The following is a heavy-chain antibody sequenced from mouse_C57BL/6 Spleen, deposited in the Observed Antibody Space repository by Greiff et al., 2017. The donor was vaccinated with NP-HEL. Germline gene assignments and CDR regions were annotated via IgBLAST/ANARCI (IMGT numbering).Heavy chain of an antibody. D-gene: IGHD1-1*01. CDR3: ARRTTGSSPSYWYFDV. J-gene: IGHJ1*03. CDR2: IDPSDSYT. CDR1: GYTFTSYW. Sequence: QVQLQQPGAELVKPGASVKLSCKASGYTFTSYWMQWVKQRPGQVLEWIGEIDPSDSYTNYNQKFKGKATLTVDTSSSTAYMQLSSLTSEDSAVYYCARRTTGSSPSYWYFDVWGTGTTVTVSS. V-gene: IGHV1-50*01.